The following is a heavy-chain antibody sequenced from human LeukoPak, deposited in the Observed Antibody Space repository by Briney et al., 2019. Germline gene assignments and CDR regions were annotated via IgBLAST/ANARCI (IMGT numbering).Heavy chain of an antibody. V-gene: IGHV3-21*01. CDR2: ISSSSSYI. CDR3: ATEDWAVATS. D-gene: IGHD5-12*01. CDR1: GFTFSSYS. Sequence: PGGSLRLSCAASGFTFSSYSMNWVRQAPGKGLEWVSSISSSSSYIYYADSVKGRFTISRDNARNSLFLQMNSLRAEDTAVYYCATEDWAVATSWGQGPLVTVSS. J-gene: IGHJ5*02.